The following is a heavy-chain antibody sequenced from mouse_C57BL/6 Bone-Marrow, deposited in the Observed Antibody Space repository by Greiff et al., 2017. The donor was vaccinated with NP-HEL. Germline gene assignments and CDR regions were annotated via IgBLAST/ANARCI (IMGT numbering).Heavy chain of an antibody. CDR2: ISGGGGNT. D-gene: IGHD1-1*01. V-gene: IGHV5-9*01. J-gene: IGHJ4*01. Sequence: EVHLVESGGGLVKPGGSLKLSCAASGFTFSSYTMSWVRQTPEKRLEWVATISGGGGNTYYPDSVKGRFTISRDNAKNTLYLQMSSLRSDDTALYYCSRVGRPFYAMDYWGQGTSVTVSS. CDR1: GFTFSSYT. CDR3: SRVGRPFYAMDY.